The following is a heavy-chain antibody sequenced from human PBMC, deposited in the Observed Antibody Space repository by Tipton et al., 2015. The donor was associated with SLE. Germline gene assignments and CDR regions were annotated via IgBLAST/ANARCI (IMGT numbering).Heavy chain of an antibody. V-gene: IGHV3-7*03. CDR3: ARDIEYGDYVDH. J-gene: IGHJ4*02. D-gene: IGHD2-2*01. CDR2: IKQDGTEK. Sequence: SLRLSCAASGFTVSSNYMNWVRQAPGKGLEWVANIKQDGTEKYYVDSVKGRFTISRDNAKNSLYLQMNSLRAEDTAVYYCARDIEYGDYVDHWGQGTLVTVSS. CDR1: GFTVSSNY.